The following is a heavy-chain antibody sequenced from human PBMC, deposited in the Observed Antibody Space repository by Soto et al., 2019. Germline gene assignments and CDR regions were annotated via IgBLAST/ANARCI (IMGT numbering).Heavy chain of an antibody. CDR2: ISAYNGNT. Sequence: ASVKVSCKASGYTFTSYGISWVRQAPGQGLEWMGWISAYNGNTNYAQKFQGRVTITADESTSTAYMELSSLRSEDTAVYYCARVGNGPKWFDPWGQGTLVTVSS. D-gene: IGHD2-8*01. CDR3: ARVGNGPKWFDP. J-gene: IGHJ5*02. V-gene: IGHV1-18*01. CDR1: GYTFTSYG.